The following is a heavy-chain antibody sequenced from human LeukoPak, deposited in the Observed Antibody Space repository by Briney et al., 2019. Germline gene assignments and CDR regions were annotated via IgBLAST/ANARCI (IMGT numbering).Heavy chain of an antibody. CDR1: GYTLTDYY. CDR2: INPNSGDT. D-gene: IGHD2-8*01. J-gene: IGHJ4*02. V-gene: IGHV1-2*04. Sequence: ASVKVSCKASGYTLTDYYMHWVRQAPGQGLEWMGWINPNSGDTNYAQTFQGWVTMTRDTSINTAYMELSSLTSDDTAVYYCARGLGVSYLNFDHWGQGTLVTVSS. CDR3: ARGLGVSYLNFDH.